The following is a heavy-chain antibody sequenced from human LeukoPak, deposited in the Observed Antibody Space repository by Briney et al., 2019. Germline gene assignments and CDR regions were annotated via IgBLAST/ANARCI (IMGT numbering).Heavy chain of an antibody. Sequence: PGGSLRLSCAASGFTFSTYAMTWVRQAPGKGLEWVSAISGSGDGTYYADSVKGQFTISRDNSRNTLYLQLTSLRADDTAIYYCAKERSLGTWLGDYWGQGTLVTVSS. CDR1: GFTFSTYA. CDR3: AKERSLGTWLGDY. V-gene: IGHV3-23*01. J-gene: IGHJ4*02. CDR2: ISGSGDGT. D-gene: IGHD5-12*01.